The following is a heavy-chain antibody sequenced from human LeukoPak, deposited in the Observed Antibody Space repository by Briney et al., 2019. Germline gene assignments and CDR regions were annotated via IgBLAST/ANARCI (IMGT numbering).Heavy chain of an antibody. CDR2: IFTSGST. V-gene: IGHV4-4*07. D-gene: IGHD3-22*01. CDR3: ARDPTRYYDTSGYPYYFDY. Sequence: SETLSLTCTVSGDSINSNSWIWIRQPAGKGLEWIGRIFTSGSTNYNPSLKSRVTISVDTSKNQFSLKLASVTAADTAVYYCARDPTRYYDTSGYPYYFDYWVQGALVTVS. J-gene: IGHJ4*02. CDR1: GDSINSNS.